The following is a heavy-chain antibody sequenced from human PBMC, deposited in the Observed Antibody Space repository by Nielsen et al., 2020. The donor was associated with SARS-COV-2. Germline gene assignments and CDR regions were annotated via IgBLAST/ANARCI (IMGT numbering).Heavy chain of an antibody. CDR2: ITSSSSNI. CDR1: GFSFSRYS. Sequence: GESLKISCAASGFSFSRYSMVWVRQAPGKGLEWVSSITSSSSNIHYADSMKGRFTISRDNAKNSLFLQMNSLRAEDTAVYYCARDLAHGAFDIWGQGTMVTVSS. CDR3: ARDLAHGAFDI. V-gene: IGHV3-21*01. J-gene: IGHJ3*02.